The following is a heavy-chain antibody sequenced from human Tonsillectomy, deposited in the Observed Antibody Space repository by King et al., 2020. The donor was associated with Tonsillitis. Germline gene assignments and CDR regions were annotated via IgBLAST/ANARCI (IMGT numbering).Heavy chain of an antibody. CDR3: ARGIWNDVRWGIDAFYV. CDR1: GGSISNNY. D-gene: IGHD1-1*01. J-gene: IGHJ3*01. CDR2: IDYSGST. V-gene: IGHV4-59*01. Sequence: QMQLQESGPGLVKPSETLSLTCTVSGGSISNNYYNWIRQPPGKGLEWSGYIDYSGSTNYNPSLKSRATIPFDTSKKQFSLKLSSVSVADPAVYYCARGIWNDVRWGIDAFYVGAQGTVVSVSS.